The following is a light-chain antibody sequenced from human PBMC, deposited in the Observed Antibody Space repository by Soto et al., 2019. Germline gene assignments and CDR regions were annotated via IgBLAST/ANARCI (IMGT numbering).Light chain of an antibody. J-gene: IGKJ4*01. Sequence: EIVLTQSPGTLSLSPGERATLSCRASQSLTGSNLAWYQQRPGQPPRLLIYGASSRATGIPDRFSGSGSGTDFTLTISRLEPEDFAVYYCQQHVPSVPLPFGGGTKVEIK. V-gene: IGKV3-20*01. CDR1: QSLTGSN. CDR2: GAS. CDR3: QQHVPSVPLP.